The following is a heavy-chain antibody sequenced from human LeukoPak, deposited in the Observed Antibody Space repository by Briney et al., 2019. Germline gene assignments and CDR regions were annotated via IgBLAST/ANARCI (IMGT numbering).Heavy chain of an antibody. CDR3: ARRRDIVTGYYNY. CDR2: ISAYNGNT. D-gene: IGHD3-9*01. CDR1: GYTFTSYG. Sequence: ASVKVSCKACGYTFTSYGISWVRQAPGQGLEWMGWISAYNGNTNDAQKLQGRVTMTTDTSTSTAYMELRSPRTDDTAVYYCARRRDIVTGYYNYWGQGTLVTVSS. V-gene: IGHV1-18*01. J-gene: IGHJ4*02.